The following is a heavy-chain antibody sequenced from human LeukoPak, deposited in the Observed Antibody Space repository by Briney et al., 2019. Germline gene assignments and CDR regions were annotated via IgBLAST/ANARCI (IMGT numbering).Heavy chain of an antibody. V-gene: IGHV3-21*01. J-gene: IGHJ3*02. CDR2: ISSSSSYI. CDR3: ARTSHPDSEWLSDI. Sequence: GGSLRLFCAASGFTFSSYSMNWVRQAPGKGLEWVSSISSSSSYIYYADSVKGRFTISRDNAKNSLYLQMNSLRAEDTAVYYCARTSHPDSEWLSDIWGQGTMVTVSS. D-gene: IGHD3-3*01. CDR1: GFTFSSYS.